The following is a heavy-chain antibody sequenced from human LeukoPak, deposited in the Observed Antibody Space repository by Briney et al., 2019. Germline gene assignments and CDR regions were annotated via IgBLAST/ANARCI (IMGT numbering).Heavy chain of an antibody. V-gene: IGHV3-53*04. D-gene: IGHD5/OR15-5a*01. J-gene: IGHJ4*02. CDR2: IYSGGSI. CDR1: GFTVSDNY. CDR3: ASGSRFDY. Sequence: GGSLSLSCAASGFTVSDNYMSWVRQAPGKGLEWVSVIYSGGSIYYADSVKGRFTISRHNSKNTLYLQMNSLRTEDTAVYYSASGSRFDYWGQGTLVTVSS.